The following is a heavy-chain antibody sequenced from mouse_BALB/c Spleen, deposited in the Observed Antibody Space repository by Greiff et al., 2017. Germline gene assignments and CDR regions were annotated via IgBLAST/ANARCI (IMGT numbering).Heavy chain of an antibody. Sequence: VQLQQPGAELVRPGASVKLSCKASGYTFTSYWINWVKQRPGQGLEWIGNIYPSDSYTNYNQKFKDKATLTVDKSSSTAYMQLSSPTSEDSAVYYCTRWVDWYFDVWGAGTTVTVSS. V-gene: IGHV1-69*02. CDR2: IYPSDSYT. CDR1: GYTFTSYW. J-gene: IGHJ1*01. D-gene: IGHD1-1*02. CDR3: TRWVDWYFDV.